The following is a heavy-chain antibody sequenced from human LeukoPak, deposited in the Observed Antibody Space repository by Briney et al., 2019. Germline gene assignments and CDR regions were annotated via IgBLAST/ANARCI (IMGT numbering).Heavy chain of an antibody. CDR1: GGSISSYY. J-gene: IGHJ4*02. CDR2: IYHSGST. Sequence: SETLSLTCTVSGGSISSYYWSWIRQPAGKGLEWIGSIYHSGSTYYNPSLKSRVTISVDTSKNQFSLKLSSVTAADTAVYYCARVGIQLWLVDYWGQGTLVTVSS. V-gene: IGHV4-4*07. CDR3: ARVGIQLWLVDY. D-gene: IGHD5-18*01.